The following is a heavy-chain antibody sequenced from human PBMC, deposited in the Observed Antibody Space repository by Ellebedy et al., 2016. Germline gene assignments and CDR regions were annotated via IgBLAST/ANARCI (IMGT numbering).Heavy chain of an antibody. D-gene: IGHD3-16*02. CDR3: AIRKGSYHRHWYFDL. Sequence: GGSLRLXXAASGFTFSSYAMSWVRQAPGKGLEWVSAISGSGGSTYYADSVKGRFTISRDNSKNTLYLQMNSLRAEDTAVYYCAIRKGSYHRHWYFDLWGRGTLVTVSS. J-gene: IGHJ2*01. V-gene: IGHV3-23*01. CDR2: ISGSGGST. CDR1: GFTFSSYA.